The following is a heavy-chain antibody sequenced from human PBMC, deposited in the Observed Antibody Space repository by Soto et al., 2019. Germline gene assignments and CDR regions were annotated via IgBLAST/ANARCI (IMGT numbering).Heavy chain of an antibody. CDR2: ISPYNGNT. CDR1: GYTFTTYS. CDR3: ARGLYCSGGSCYGALDA. V-gene: IGHV1-18*04. J-gene: IGHJ3*01. D-gene: IGHD2-15*01. Sequence: QVQLVQSGAEVKKPGASVKVSCKASGYTFTTYSISWVRQAPGQGLEWMGWISPYNGNTSYPQNFQDRVTLDTDTSTSTAYMEPRNLRSDDPALYYCARGLYCSGGSCYGALDAWGQGTMVTVSS.